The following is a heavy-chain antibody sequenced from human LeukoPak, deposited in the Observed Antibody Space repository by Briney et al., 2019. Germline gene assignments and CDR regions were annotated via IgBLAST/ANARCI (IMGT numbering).Heavy chain of an antibody. CDR3: ARGDGYNDAEYLQH. CDR2: IWYDGSNK. D-gene: IGHD5-24*01. Sequence: GRSLRLSCEASGFTFSSHGMHWVRQPPGKGLEWVAVIWYDGSNKYYGDSVKGRFTISRDNSKKTLYLQMNSLRVEDTAVYYCARGDGYNDAEYLQHWGQGTLVTVS. CDR1: GFTFSSHG. J-gene: IGHJ1*01. V-gene: IGHV3-33*01.